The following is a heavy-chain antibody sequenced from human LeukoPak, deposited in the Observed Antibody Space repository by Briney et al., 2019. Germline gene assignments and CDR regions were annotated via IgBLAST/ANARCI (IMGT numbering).Heavy chain of an antibody. J-gene: IGHJ6*02. D-gene: IGHD6-19*01. Sequence: MSGGSLRLSCAASGFTFSSYSMNWVRQAPGKGLEWVSSISSSSSYIYYADSVKGRFTISRDNAKNSLYLQMNSLRAEDAAVYYCARDGPSLEWLVPYYYGMDVWGQGTTVTVSS. CDR1: GFTFSSYS. CDR3: ARDGPSLEWLVPYYYGMDV. CDR2: ISSSSSYI. V-gene: IGHV3-21*01.